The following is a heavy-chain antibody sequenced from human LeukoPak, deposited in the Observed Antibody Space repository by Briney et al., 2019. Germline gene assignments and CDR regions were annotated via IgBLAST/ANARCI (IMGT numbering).Heavy chain of an antibody. CDR1: GFTFSSYG. Sequence: TGGSLRLSCAASGFTFSSYGMHWVRQAPGKGLEWVAVIWYDGSNKYYADSVKGRFTISRDNSKNTLYLQMNSLRAEDTAVYYCARDSHFYDSSGYYPGNLDYWGQGTLVTVSS. V-gene: IGHV3-33*01. D-gene: IGHD3-22*01. J-gene: IGHJ4*02. CDR3: ARDSHFYDSSGYYPGNLDY. CDR2: IWYDGSNK.